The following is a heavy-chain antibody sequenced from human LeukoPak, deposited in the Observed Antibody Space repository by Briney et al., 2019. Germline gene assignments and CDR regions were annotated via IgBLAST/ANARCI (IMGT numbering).Heavy chain of an antibody. V-gene: IGHV3-7*03. CDR3: ARGNDYGDYTGLAPFDY. D-gene: IGHD4-17*01. Sequence: GGSLRLSCAASGFTFSSYWMSWVRQAPGKGLEWVANIKQDGSEKYYVDSVKGRFTISRDNAENSLYLQMNSLRAEDTAVYYCARGNDYGDYTGLAPFDYWGQGTLVTVSS. CDR2: IKQDGSEK. J-gene: IGHJ4*02. CDR1: GFTFSSYW.